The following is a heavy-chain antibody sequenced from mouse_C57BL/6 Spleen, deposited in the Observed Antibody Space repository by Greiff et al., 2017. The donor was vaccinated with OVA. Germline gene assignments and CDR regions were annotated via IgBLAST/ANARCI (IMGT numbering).Heavy chain of an antibody. D-gene: IGHD2-4*01. CDR1: GYTFTDHT. CDR2: IYPRDGST. Sequence: QVQLQQSDAELVKPGASVKISCKVSGYTFTDHTIHWMKQRPEQGLEWIGYIYPRDGSTKYNEKFKGKATLTADKSSSTAYMQLNSLTSEDSSVYFCANIYYYYDDYYAMDYWGQGTSVTVSS. CDR3: ANIYYYYDDYYAMDY. V-gene: IGHV1-78*01. J-gene: IGHJ4*01.